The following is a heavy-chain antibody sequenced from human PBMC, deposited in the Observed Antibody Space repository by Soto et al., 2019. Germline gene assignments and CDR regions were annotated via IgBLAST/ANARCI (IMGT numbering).Heavy chain of an antibody. CDR2: IIPIFGTA. D-gene: IGHD5-18*01. V-gene: IGHV1-69*12. J-gene: IGHJ6*02. Sequence: QVQLVQSGAEVKKPGSSVKVSCKASGGTFSSYAISWVRQAPGQGLEWMGGIIPIFGTANYAQKFQGRVTITADESTSTAHMELSSLRSEDTAVYYCARVVDTAMEGGMDVWGQGTTVTVSS. CDR3: ARVVDTAMEGGMDV. CDR1: GGTFSSYA.